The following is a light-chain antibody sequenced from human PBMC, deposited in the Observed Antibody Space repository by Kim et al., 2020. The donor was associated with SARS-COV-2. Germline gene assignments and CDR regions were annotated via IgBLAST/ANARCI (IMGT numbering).Light chain of an antibody. V-gene: IGLV3-19*01. J-gene: IGLJ1*01. Sequence: SSELTQDPAVSVALGQTVRITCQGDSLRSYYASWYQQKPAQAPVLVIYGKNNRPSGIPDRFSGSSSGNTASLTITGAQAEDEADYYCNSRDSSGNPLYVF. CDR2: GKN. CDR3: NSRDSSGNPLYV. CDR1: SLRSYY.